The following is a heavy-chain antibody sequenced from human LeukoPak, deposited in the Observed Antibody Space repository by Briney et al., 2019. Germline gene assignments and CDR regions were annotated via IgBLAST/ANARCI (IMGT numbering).Heavy chain of an antibody. CDR1: GYSFTNYW. Sequence: GESLKISCKGSGYSFTNYWISWVRQMPGKGLEWMGRIDPSDSYTNYSPSFQGQVTISADKSTSTAYLQWSSLKASDTAMYYCTRARHGNCYWDYWGQGTLVTVSS. J-gene: IGHJ4*02. CDR2: IDPSDSYT. V-gene: IGHV5-10-1*04. D-gene: IGHD1-7*01. CDR3: TRARHGNCYWDY.